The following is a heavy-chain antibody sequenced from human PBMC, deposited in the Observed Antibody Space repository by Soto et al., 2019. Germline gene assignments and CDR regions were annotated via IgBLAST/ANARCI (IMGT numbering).Heavy chain of an antibody. V-gene: IGHV1-3*01. Sequence: QVQLVQTGAEVKKPGASVKVSCKASGYTFTSYAIHWVRQAPGQRLERMGWINAGNGNTKHSQKSQDRVTITSDTSARTAYMDLSTRRSEDTAVYFCAIDLGGGADYWGQGALVTVSS. CDR3: AIDLGGGADY. D-gene: IGHD2-15*01. CDR2: INAGNGNT. CDR1: GYTFTSYA. J-gene: IGHJ4*02.